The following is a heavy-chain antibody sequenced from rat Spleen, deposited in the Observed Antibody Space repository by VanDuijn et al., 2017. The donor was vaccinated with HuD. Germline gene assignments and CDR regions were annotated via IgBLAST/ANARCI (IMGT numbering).Heavy chain of an antibody. V-gene: IGHV5-17*01. CDR3: GRTSLQWFRMDA. CDR1: GFTFSDYA. J-gene: IGHJ4*01. CDR2: IVYDGSRI. D-gene: IGHD1-1*01. Sequence: EVQLVESGGGLVQPGRSLKLSCAVSGFTFSDYAMAWVRQAPKKGLEWVATIVYDGSRIYYRDSVKGRFTVSRDNAKSTLYLQMDSLRSEDTATYYCGRTSLQWFRMDAWGQGASVTVSS.